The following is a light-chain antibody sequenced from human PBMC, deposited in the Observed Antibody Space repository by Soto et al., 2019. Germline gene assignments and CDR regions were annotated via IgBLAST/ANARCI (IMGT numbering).Light chain of an antibody. J-gene: IGLJ1*01. Sequence: QSVLTQPPSVSGAPGQRVTISCTGSSSNIGAGYDVHWYQQLPGAAPKLLIYDNKYRPSGVPDRFSGSRSGSSASLAITGLQAEDEADYHCQSYDNNSDYVFGTGTKVTVL. CDR2: DNK. V-gene: IGLV1-40*01. CDR3: QSYDNNSDYV. CDR1: SSNIGAGYD.